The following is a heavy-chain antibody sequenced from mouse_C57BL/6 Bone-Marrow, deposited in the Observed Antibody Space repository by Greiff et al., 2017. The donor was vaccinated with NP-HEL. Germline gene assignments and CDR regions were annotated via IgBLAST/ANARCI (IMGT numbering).Heavy chain of an antibody. CDR3: ARGGGNYSRQYYYAMDY. J-gene: IGHJ4*01. Sequence: EVQLQQSGPELVKPGASVKISCKASGYTFTDYYMNWVKQSHGKSLEWIGDINPNNGGTSYNQKFKGKATLTVDKSSSTAYMELRSLTSEDSAVYYCARGGGNYSRQYYYAMDYWGQGTSVTVSS. CDR1: GYTFTDYY. CDR2: INPNNGGT. V-gene: IGHV1-26*01. D-gene: IGHD2-1*01.